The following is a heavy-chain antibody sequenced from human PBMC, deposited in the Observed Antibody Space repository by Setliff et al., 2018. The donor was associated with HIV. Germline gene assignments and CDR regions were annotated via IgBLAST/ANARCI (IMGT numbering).Heavy chain of an antibody. V-gene: IGHV5-51*01. CDR3: ARNSGRARQYHFDY. Sequence: GESLKISCQGSGYIFTSYWIGWVRQMPGKGLEWMGIIYPRDSDTRYSPSFQGQVTISADKSISTAYLQWSSLKASDTAMYYCARNSGRARQYHFDYWGQGTLVTVSS. J-gene: IGHJ4*02. CDR2: IYPRDSDT. D-gene: IGHD3-10*01. CDR1: GYIFTSYW.